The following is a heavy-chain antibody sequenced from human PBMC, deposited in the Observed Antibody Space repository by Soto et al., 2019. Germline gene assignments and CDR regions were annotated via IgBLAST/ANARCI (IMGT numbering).Heavy chain of an antibody. Sequence: GGSLRLSCAASGFAVTSSFMTWVRQAPGEGLEWVSVIYSGGSTFYADFVKGRFTIYRDNSKNTLDLQMNGLRAENTAIYDCARVQYCGVYSHAFDIWGQGTMVTVSS. CDR3: ARVQYCGVYSHAFDI. V-gene: IGHV3-53*01. D-gene: IGHD2-21*01. CDR2: IYSGGST. CDR1: GFAVTSSF. J-gene: IGHJ3*02.